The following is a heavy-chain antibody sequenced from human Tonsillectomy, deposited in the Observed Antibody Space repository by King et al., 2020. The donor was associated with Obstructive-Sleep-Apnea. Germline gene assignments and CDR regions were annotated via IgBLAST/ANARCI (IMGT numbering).Heavy chain of an antibody. V-gene: IGHV3-23*04. CDR2: FSGSGGST. CDR1: GFTVSSYA. J-gene: IGHJ3*02. Sequence: VQLVESGGGLVQPGGSLRLSCAASGFTVSSYAMNWVRQAPGKGLEGVSGFSGSGGSTYYSDSLKGRFTTSGDNSKDTLYLPMKSLRAEDTAVYYCAKDRRVGDYPGNAFDIWGQGTMVTVSS. CDR3: AKDRRVGDYPGNAFDI. D-gene: IGHD4-17*01.